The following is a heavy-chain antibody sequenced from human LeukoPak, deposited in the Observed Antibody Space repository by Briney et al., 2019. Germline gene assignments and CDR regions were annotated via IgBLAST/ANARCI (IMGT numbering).Heavy chain of an antibody. CDR3: ARDPEGGACDY. V-gene: IGHV3-7*01. D-gene: IGHD1-26*01. CDR1: GFSFSGSW. CDR2: IKADGRLI. J-gene: IGHJ4*02. Sequence: GGSLRLSCATPGFSFSGSWMSWLRQAPGKGLEWVANIKADGRLIYYVDSVKGRFTISGDNAKNSVYLQMNSLRVEDTAVYYCARDPEGGACDYWGQGTLVTVSS.